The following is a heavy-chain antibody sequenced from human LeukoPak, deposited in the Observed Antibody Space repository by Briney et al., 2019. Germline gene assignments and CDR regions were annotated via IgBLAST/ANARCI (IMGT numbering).Heavy chain of an antibody. V-gene: IGHV3-23*01. CDR2: ISGSGGTT. CDR3: AKEDTVTWDS. D-gene: IGHD5-18*01. J-gene: IGHJ4*02. Sequence: GGSQRLSCAASGFIISSYAMSWVRQAPGKGLEWVSGISGSGGTTFYADAVKGRFTISRDNSKNTLYLQMNSLRVEDTAVYYCAKEDTVTWDSWGQGTLVTVSS. CDR1: GFIISSYA.